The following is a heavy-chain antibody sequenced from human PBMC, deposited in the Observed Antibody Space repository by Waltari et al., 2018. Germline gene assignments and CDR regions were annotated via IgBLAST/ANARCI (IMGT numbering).Heavy chain of an antibody. J-gene: IGHJ6*02. CDR2: IIPIFGTA. CDR3: ARQRLHYYDSSGYYSSYGMDV. CDR1: GGTFSSYA. Sequence: QVQLVQSGAEVKKPGSSVKVSCKASGGTFSSYAIRWVRQAPGQGLEWMGGIIPIFGTANYAQKFQGRVTITADESTSTAYMELSSLRSEDTAVYYCARQRLHYYDSSGYYSSYGMDVWGQGTTVTVSS. D-gene: IGHD3-22*01. V-gene: IGHV1-69*01.